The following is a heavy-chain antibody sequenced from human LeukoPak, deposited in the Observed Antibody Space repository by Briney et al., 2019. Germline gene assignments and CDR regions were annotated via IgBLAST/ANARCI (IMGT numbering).Heavy chain of an antibody. CDR1: GGSISSSSYY. D-gene: IGHD6-13*01. CDR2: IYYSGST. CDR3: ARRPKAAAGTGYYYYMDV. V-gene: IGHV4-39*07. J-gene: IGHJ6*03. Sequence: PSETLSLTCTVSGGSISSSSYYWGWIRQPPGKGLEWIGSIYYSGSTYYNPSLKSRVTISVDTSKNQFSLNLSSVTAADTAVYYCARRPKAAAGTGYYYYMDVWGKGTTVTISS.